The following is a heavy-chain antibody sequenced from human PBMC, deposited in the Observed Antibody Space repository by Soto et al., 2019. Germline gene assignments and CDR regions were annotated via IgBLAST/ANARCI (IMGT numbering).Heavy chain of an antibody. J-gene: IGHJ4*02. CDR3: ARAPMVLTRSYFDS. Sequence: SETLSLTCTVSDGSISNFYWSWIRQPPGKGLEWIGYISSSGNSNYNPSLKSRVSISVDTSKNQFSLNLTSVTAADTAVYYCARAPMVLTRSYFDSWGQGTPVTVSS. CDR2: ISSSGNS. CDR1: DGSISNFY. V-gene: IGHV4-59*13. D-gene: IGHD3-22*01.